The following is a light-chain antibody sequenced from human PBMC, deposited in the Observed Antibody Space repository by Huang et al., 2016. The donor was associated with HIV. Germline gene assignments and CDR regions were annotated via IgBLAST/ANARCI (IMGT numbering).Light chain of an antibody. CDR3: QQYYSTRT. J-gene: IGKJ1*01. CDR1: QSVLYSSNNKNY. V-gene: IGKV4-1*01. CDR2: WAS. Sequence: DIVMTQSPDSLAVSLGERATINCKSSQSVLYSSNNKNYLAWYQQKPGPPPKLLIDWASTRESGVPSRFSGSGSGTDFTLTISSLQAEDVAVYYCQQYYSTRTFGQGTKVEIK.